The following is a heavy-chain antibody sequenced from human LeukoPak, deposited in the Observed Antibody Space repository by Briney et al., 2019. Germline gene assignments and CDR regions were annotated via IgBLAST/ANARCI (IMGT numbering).Heavy chain of an antibody. J-gene: IGHJ4*02. CDR1: GGSISSSSYY. CDR2: IYTSGST. Sequence: SETLSLTCTVSGGSISSSSYYWSWIRQPAGKGLEWIGRIYTSGSTNYNPSLKSRVTISVDTSKNQFSLKLSSVTAADTAVYYCARGISRFDYWGQGTLVTVSS. V-gene: IGHV4-61*02. CDR3: ARGISRFDY. D-gene: IGHD2-15*01.